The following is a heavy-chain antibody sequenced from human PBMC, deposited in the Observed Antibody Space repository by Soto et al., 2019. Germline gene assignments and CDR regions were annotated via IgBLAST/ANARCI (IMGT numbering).Heavy chain of an antibody. D-gene: IGHD2-15*01. CDR2: IKSKTDGGTA. CDR3: TTQNCSGGSCYSGYYYYGLDV. V-gene: IGHV3-15*07. Sequence: EVQLVESGGGLVKPGGSLRLSCAASGFTFSNAWMNWVRQAPGKGLEWVGRIKSKTDGGTADYAAPVKGRFTISRYDSKNTLHLQLDTLITEDTAVYYCTTQNCSGGSCYSGYYYYGLDVWGPGTTVRVSS. J-gene: IGHJ6*02. CDR1: GFTFSNAW.